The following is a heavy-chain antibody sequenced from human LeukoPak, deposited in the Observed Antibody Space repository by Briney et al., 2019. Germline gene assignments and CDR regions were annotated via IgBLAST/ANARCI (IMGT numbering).Heavy chain of an antibody. CDR2: ISSSSSTI. CDR3: ARDSITISGVVNY. D-gene: IGHD3-3*01. J-gene: IGHJ4*02. V-gene: IGHV3-48*01. CDR1: GFTFSSYS. Sequence: GGSLRLSCAASGFTFSSYSMNWVRQAPGKGLEWVSYISSSSSTIYYADSVKGRFTISRDNAKNSLYLQMNSLRAEDTAVYYCARDSITISGVVNYWGQGTLVTVSS.